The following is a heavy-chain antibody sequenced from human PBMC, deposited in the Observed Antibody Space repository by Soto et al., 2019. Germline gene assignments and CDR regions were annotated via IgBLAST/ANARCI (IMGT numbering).Heavy chain of an antibody. V-gene: IGHV4-59*01. CDR1: GGSISSYY. CDR2: IYYSVST. J-gene: IGHJ4*02. Sequence: XETLSLPCTVSGGSISSYYWSGIRQPPGKGLEWIGYIYYSVSTNYNPSLKSRVTISVDTSKNQFSLKLSSVTAADTAVYYCERGDRRGYGYQLVWGQGTLVTVSS. D-gene: IGHD2-2*01. CDR3: ERGDRRGYGYQLV.